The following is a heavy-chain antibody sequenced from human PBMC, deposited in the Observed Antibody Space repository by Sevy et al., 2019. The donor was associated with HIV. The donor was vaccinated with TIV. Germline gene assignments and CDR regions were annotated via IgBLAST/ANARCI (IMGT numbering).Heavy chain of an antibody. J-gene: IGHJ4*02. Sequence: GGSLRLSCAASGFTFSSDSMNWVRQAPGRGLEGGSYISSSSRTIYYEDSVKGRFTITRDNAKNSLYLQMNSLRAEDTAVYYCASKPNYDFWSGPSYFDYWGQGTLVTVSS. CDR1: GFTFSSDS. V-gene: IGHV3-48*01. CDR2: ISSSSRTI. CDR3: ASKPNYDFWSGPSYFDY. D-gene: IGHD3-3*01.